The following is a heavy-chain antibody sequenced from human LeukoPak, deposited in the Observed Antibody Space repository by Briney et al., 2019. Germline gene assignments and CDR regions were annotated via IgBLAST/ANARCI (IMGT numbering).Heavy chain of an antibody. D-gene: IGHD1-26*01. Sequence: SVKVSCKASGFAFVNSLVHWVRQTRGQGLEWMGWVVVGSGNTNYAQKFQERVTITRDRSTSTAYMELNSLTSEDTAIYYCAADPQLGATSGFGFWGQGSLVTVSS. V-gene: IGHV1-58*01. J-gene: IGHJ4*02. CDR2: VVVGSGNT. CDR3: AADPQLGATSGFGF. CDR1: GFAFVNSL.